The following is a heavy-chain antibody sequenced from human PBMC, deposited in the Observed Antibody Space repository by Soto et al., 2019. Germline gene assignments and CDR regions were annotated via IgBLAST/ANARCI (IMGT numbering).Heavy chain of an antibody. Sequence: PGGSLRLSCAASGFTFSSYAMYWVRQAPGKGLEWVSGISGSGIGTYYADSAKGRFTIYSDNSKNTLYLQMNSLRAEDTAVYYCAKGSSRYYDTFDYWGRGALVTVCS. D-gene: IGHD3-22*01. CDR1: GFTFSSYA. CDR2: ISGSGIGT. CDR3: AKGSSRYYDTFDY. J-gene: IGHJ4*02. V-gene: IGHV3-23*01.